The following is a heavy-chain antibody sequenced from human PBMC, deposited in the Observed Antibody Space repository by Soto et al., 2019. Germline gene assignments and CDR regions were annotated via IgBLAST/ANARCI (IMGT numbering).Heavy chain of an antibody. J-gene: IGHJ5*02. V-gene: IGHV4-4*02. Sequence: SETLSLTCAVSGGSISSSSWWSWVRQPPGKGLEWIGEIYHSGSTNYNPSLKSPVTISVDKSKNQFSLKLNSVTAADTAVYYCARKDYGDYRWFDPWGQGTLVTVSS. D-gene: IGHD4-17*01. CDR3: ARKDYGDYRWFDP. CDR2: IYHSGST. CDR1: GGSISSSSW.